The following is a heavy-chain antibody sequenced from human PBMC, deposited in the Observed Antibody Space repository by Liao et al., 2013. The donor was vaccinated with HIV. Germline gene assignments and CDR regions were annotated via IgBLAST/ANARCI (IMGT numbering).Heavy chain of an antibody. V-gene: IGHV4-34*01. CDR1: GGSFSGYY. Sequence: QVQLQQWGAGLLKPSETLSLTCAVYGGSFSGYYWSWIRQPPGKGLEWIGEINHSGSTNYNPSLKSRVTISVDTSKNQFSLKLSSVTAADTAVYYCAASQWLVPDYWGPGNPGHRLL. J-gene: IGHJ4*02. CDR3: AASQWLVPDY. D-gene: IGHD6-19*01. CDR2: INHSGST.